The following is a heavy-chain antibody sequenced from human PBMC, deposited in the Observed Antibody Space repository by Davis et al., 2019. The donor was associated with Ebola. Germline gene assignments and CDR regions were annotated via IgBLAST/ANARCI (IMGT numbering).Heavy chain of an antibody. Sequence: PWGSLRLSCAASGFTFSSYSMNWVRQAPGKGLEWVSSISSSSSYIYYADSVKGRFTISRDNAKNSLYLQMNSLRAEDTAVYYCARDYGRGREFDYWGQGTLVTVSS. CDR1: GFTFSSYS. D-gene: IGHD3-16*01. V-gene: IGHV3-21*01. J-gene: IGHJ4*02. CDR3: ARDYGRGREFDY. CDR2: ISSSSSYI.